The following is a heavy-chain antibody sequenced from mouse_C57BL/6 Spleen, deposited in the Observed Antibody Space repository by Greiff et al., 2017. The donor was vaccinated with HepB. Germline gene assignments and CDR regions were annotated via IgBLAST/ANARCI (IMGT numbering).Heavy chain of an antibody. J-gene: IGHJ3*01. CDR2: INPNNGGT. CDR1: GYTFTDYY. CDR3: TRDDGSFSFAY. D-gene: IGHD1-1*01. V-gene: IGHV1-26*01. Sequence: EVQLQQSGPELVKPGASVKISCKASGYTFTDYYMNWVKQSNGKSLEWIGDINPNNGGTNYNQKFKGKATLTVDKSSSTAYMELRSLTSEDSAVYDCTRDDGSFSFAYWGQGTPVTVSA.